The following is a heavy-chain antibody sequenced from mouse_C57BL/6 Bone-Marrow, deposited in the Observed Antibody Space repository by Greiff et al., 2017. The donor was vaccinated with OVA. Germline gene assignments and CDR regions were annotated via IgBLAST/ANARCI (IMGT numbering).Heavy chain of an antibody. CDR2: IYPRSGNT. CDR3: ARTSITTVVAPYWYFDV. D-gene: IGHD1-1*01. J-gene: IGHJ1*03. Sequence: QLQQSGAELARPGASVKLSCKASGYTFTSYGISWVKQRTGQGLEWIGEIYPRSGNTYYNEKFKGKATLTADKSSSTAYMELRSLTSEDSAVYFCARTSITTVVAPYWYFDVWGTGTTVTVSS. V-gene: IGHV1-81*01. CDR1: GYTFTSYG.